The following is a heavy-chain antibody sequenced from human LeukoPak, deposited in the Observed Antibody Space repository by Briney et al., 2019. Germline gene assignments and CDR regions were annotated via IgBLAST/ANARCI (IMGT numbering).Heavy chain of an antibody. CDR3: ARDAQGKLVVPAAPRFYYYYMDV. J-gene: IGHJ6*03. D-gene: IGHD2-2*01. CDR1: GGSISSSSYY. CDR2: IYYSGST. Sequence: KSSETLSLTCTVSGGSISSSSYYWGWIRQPPGKGLEWIGSIYYSGSTYYNPSLKSRVTISVDTSKNQFSLKLSSVTAADTAVYYCARDAQGKLVVPAAPRFYYYYMDVWGKGTTVTVSS. V-gene: IGHV4-39*07.